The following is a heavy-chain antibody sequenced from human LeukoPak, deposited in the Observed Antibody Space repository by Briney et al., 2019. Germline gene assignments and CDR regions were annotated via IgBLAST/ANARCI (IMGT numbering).Heavy chain of an antibody. D-gene: IGHD3-16*01. J-gene: IGHJ6*02. V-gene: IGHV1-8*01. Sequence: ASVKVSCKASGYTFTSYDINWVRQATGQGLEWMGRMNPNSGNTGYAQKFQGRVTMTRNTSISTAYMELSSLRSEDTAVYYCARASRWGGYYYYYGMDVWGQGTTVTVSS. CDR2: MNPNSGNT. CDR1: GYTFTSYD. CDR3: ARASRWGGYYYYYGMDV.